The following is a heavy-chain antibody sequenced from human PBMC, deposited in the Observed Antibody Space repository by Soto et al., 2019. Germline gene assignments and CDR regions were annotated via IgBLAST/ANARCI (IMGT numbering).Heavy chain of an antibody. J-gene: IGHJ4*02. CDR1: GYNFIDYY. D-gene: IGHD3-9*01. CDR2: IIPKRCGT. Sequence: QVQLVQSGAEVKKPGASVKVSCEASGYNFIDYYIHWVRQAPVQGFDWVGRIIPKRCGTNSAQKFEGRVTMTWDTSLNTAYMELSSLKSDDTAVYYCARPPGYISDWYYFDLWGQGTRVTVSS. V-gene: IGHV1-2*02. CDR3: ARPPGYISDWYYFDL.